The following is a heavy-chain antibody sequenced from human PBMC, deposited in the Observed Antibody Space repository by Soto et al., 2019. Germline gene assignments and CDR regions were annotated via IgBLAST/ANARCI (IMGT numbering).Heavy chain of an antibody. J-gene: IGHJ4*02. CDR1: GGTFSSYT. CDR2: IIPILGIA. V-gene: IGHV1-69*02. Sequence: AASVKVSCKASGGTFSSYTISWVRQAPGQGLEWMGRIIPILGIANYAQKFQGRVTITGDKSTSTAYMELSSLRSEDTAVYYCARSIVVVTALDYWGQGTLVTVSS. D-gene: IGHD2-21*02. CDR3: ARSIVVVTALDY.